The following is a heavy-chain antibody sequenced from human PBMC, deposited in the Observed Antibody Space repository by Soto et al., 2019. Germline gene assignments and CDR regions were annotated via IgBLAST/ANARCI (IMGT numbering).Heavy chain of an antibody. CDR2: ISSYGGST. CDR3: ARDPDSSGYYYFDY. V-gene: IGHV3-64*01. Sequence: ELQLVESGGGLVQPGGSLRLSCAASGFTFSSYAMHWVRQAPGKGLEYGSAISSYGGSTYYANSVKGRFTISRDNSKNTLYFQMGSLRAEDMAVYYCARDPDSSGYYYFDYWGQGTLVTVSS. J-gene: IGHJ4*02. CDR1: GFTFSSYA. D-gene: IGHD3-22*01.